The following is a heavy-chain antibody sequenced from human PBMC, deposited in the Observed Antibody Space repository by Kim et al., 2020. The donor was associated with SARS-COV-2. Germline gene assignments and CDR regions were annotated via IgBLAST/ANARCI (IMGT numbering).Heavy chain of an antibody. CDR1: GGSISPYY. V-gene: IGHV4-59*13. Sequence: SETLSLTCTVSGGSISPYYWSWIRQSPGKGLEWLGYVSSSGSTKYNSSLKSRITISVDTSKNQFSLQLNSVTAADTAVYYCATALTQTTWYYGMDVWGQGATVTVSS. J-gene: IGHJ6*02. CDR3: ATALTQTTWYYGMDV. D-gene: IGHD1-7*01. CDR2: VSSSGST.